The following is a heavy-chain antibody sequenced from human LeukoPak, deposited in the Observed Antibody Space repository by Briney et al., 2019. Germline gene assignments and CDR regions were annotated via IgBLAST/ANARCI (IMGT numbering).Heavy chain of an antibody. V-gene: IGHV4-31*03. CDR3: ARGITRGQWLVLVYFDY. J-gene: IGHJ4*02. CDR1: GGSIRSSYYY. D-gene: IGHD6-19*01. Sequence: SETLSLTCTVSGGSIRSSYYYWSWIRQHPGKGLEWIGYIYYSGSTYYNPSLKSRVTISVDTSKNQFSLKLSSVTAADTAVYYCARGITRGQWLVLVYFDYWGQGTLVTVSS. CDR2: IYYSGST.